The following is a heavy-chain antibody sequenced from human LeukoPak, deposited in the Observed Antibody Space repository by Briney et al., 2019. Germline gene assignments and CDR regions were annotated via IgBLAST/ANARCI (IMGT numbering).Heavy chain of an antibody. J-gene: IGHJ4*02. CDR3: ARLSITMVRGADY. D-gene: IGHD3-10*01. CDR1: GGSISSGDYY. CDR2: IYYSGST. V-gene: IGHV4-30-4*01. Sequence: SETLSLTCTVSGGSISSGDYYWSWIRQPPGKGLEWIGDIYYSGSTYYNPSLKSRVTISVDTFKNQFSLKLSSVTAADTAVYYCARLSITMVRGADYWGQGTLVTVSS.